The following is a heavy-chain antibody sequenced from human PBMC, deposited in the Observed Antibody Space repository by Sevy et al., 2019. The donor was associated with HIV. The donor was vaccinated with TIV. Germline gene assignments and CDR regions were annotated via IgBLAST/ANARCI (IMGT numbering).Heavy chain of an antibody. CDR2: LSFGCGEI. CDR3: AGEGCTKPHDY. CDR1: GFTFSKYS. J-gene: IGHJ4*02. D-gene: IGHD2-8*01. Sequence: GGSLRLSCAASGFTFSKYSMSWVRQPPGKGLEWVSTLSFGCGEINYADSVKGRFSSSSDNSKSSVYLQMNNLRPEDTAVYYCAGEGCTKPHDYWGQGTLVTVSS. V-gene: IGHV3-23*01.